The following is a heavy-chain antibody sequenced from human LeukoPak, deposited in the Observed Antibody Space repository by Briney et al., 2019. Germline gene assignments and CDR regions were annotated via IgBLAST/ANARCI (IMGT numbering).Heavy chain of an antibody. CDR2: ISSSSRFI. CDR3: ARELVVRGQKFDY. J-gene: IGHJ4*02. CDR1: GFTFNSYS. D-gene: IGHD2-2*01. V-gene: IGHV3-21*04. Sequence: GGSLRLSCAASGFTFNSYSMNWFRQAPGKGLEWVSSISSSSRFIYYADSVKGRFTISRDNSKNTLYLQMNSLRAEDTAVYYCARELVVRGQKFDYWGQGTLVTVSS.